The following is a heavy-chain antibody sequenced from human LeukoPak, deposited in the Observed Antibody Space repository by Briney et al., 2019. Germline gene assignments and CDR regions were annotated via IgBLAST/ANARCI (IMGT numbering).Heavy chain of an antibody. D-gene: IGHD3-9*01. CDR1: GFTFSSYS. V-gene: IGHV3-21*04. Sequence: PGGSLRLSCAASGFTFSSYSMNWVRQAPGKGLEWVSSISSSSSYIYYADSVKGRFTISRDNAKNSLYLQMNSLRAEDTALYYCAKDMSYDILTGYDYWGQGTLVTVSS. CDR2: ISSSSSYI. CDR3: AKDMSYDILTGYDY. J-gene: IGHJ4*02.